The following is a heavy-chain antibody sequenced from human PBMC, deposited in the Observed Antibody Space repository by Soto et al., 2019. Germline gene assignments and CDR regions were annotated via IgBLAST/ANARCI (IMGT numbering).Heavy chain of an antibody. D-gene: IGHD6-19*01. Sequence: GGSLRLSCAASGFIFSSYDMSWVRQAPGKGLEWVSAISGSGGNTYYADSVKGRFTISRDTSKNTLYLQMNSLRAEDTAVYYCARDFDIVVAGRGGMDYWGQGTLVTVSS. J-gene: IGHJ4*02. CDR2: ISGSGGNT. CDR3: ARDFDIVVAGRGGMDY. V-gene: IGHV3-23*01. CDR1: GFIFSSYD.